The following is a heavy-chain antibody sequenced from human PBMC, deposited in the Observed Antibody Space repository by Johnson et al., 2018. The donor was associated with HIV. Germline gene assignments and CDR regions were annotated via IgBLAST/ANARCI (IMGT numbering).Heavy chain of an antibody. J-gene: IGHJ1*01. V-gene: IGHV3-30*03. CDR1: GFTLSTYG. D-gene: IGHD2-15*01. CDR3: ARAWSLGLRWAM. CDR2: ISYDGNNK. Sequence: QVQLVESGGGVVQPGRSLRLSCAASGFTLSTYGMHWVRQAPGKGLEWVAVISYDGNNKYYADSVKGRFTISRDNAKNTLYLQMNSLRAEDTTVYYCARAWSLGLRWAMWG.